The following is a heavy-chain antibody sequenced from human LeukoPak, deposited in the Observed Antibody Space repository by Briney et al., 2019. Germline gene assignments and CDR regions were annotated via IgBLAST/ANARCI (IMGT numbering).Heavy chain of an antibody. CDR1: GYTFTSYN. CDR3: ARGGRWELPRPYAFDI. V-gene: IGHV1-46*01. D-gene: IGHD1-26*01. Sequence: ASVKVSCKASGYTFTSYNMHWVRQAPGQGLEWMGIINPSGGSTNYAQKFQGRVTMTRDTSTSTAYMELRSLRSDDTAVYYCARGGRWELPRPYAFDIWGQGTMVTVSS. CDR2: INPSGGST. J-gene: IGHJ3*02.